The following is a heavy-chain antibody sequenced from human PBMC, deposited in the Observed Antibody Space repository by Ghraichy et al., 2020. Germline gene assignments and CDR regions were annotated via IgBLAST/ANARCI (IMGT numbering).Heavy chain of an antibody. V-gene: IGHV4-34*01. Sequence: SETLSLTCAVYGGSFSGYYWSWIRQPPGKGLEWIGEINHSGSTNYNPSLKSRVTISVDTSKNQFSLKLSSVTAADTAVYYCARGPSLTGYYHRNYYYYYMDVWGKGTTVTVSS. D-gene: IGHD3-9*01. CDR3: ARGPSLTGYYHRNYYYYYMDV. CDR1: GGSFSGYY. J-gene: IGHJ6*03. CDR2: INHSGST.